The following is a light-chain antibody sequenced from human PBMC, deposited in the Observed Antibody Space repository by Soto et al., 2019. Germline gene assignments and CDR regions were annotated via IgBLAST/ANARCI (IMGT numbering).Light chain of an antibody. V-gene: IGKV1-5*01. J-gene: IGKJ2*01. CDR3: QHYYSYPYT. CDR1: QSITTW. Sequence: DIQMTQSPSTLSASVGDRVTITCRASQSITTWLAWYQQKPGKAPKLLIYDASSLESGVPSRFSGSRSGTELTLTITAVQPDDFAIYYCQHYYSYPYTFGHGTKLEIK. CDR2: DAS.